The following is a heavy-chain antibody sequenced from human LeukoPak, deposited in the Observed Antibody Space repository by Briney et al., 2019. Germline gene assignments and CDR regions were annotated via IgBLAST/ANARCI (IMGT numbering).Heavy chain of an antibody. CDR1: GYTFTSYD. CDR3: ARGGLGEFAYYYYYGMDV. J-gene: IGHJ6*02. CDR2: MNPNSGNT. D-gene: IGHD3-10*01. Sequence: ASVKVSCKASGYTFTSYDINWVRQATGQGLEWMGWMNPNSGNTGYAQKFQGRVTMTRNTSISTAYMELSSMRSEDTAVYYCARGGLGEFAYYYYYGMDVWGQGTTVTVSS. V-gene: IGHV1-8*01.